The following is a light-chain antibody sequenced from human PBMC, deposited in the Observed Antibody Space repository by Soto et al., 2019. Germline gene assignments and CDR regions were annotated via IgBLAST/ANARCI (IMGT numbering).Light chain of an antibody. V-gene: IGKV1-5*03. CDR2: KAS. CDR1: QSISSW. J-gene: IGKJ2*01. CDR3: QQYKSYSLYT. Sequence: DIQMTQSPSTLSASVGDRVTITCRASQSISSWLAWYQQKPGKAPKLLIYKASSLESGVPSRFSGSGSGTAFTLTISSLQPDDFATYYCQQYKSYSLYTFGQGTKLDIK.